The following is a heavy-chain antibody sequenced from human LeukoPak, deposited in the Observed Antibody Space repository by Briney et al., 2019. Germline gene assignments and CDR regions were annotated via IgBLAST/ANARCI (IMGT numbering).Heavy chain of an antibody. Sequence: PGGSLRLSCAASGFTFTSYAMSWVRQAPAKGLEWVSAIDTSGAYTYYADSVKGRFTISRDNSKNTLYLQMNSLRAEDAAVYYCAEGGIAVAFDYWGQGTLVTVSS. CDR2: IDTSGAYT. CDR3: AEGGIAVAFDY. V-gene: IGHV3-23*01. CDR1: GFTFTSYA. D-gene: IGHD6-19*01. J-gene: IGHJ4*02.